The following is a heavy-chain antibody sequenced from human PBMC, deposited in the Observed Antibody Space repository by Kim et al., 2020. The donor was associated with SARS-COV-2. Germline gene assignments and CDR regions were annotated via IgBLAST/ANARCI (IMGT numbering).Heavy chain of an antibody. CDR2: ISSSSSYI. D-gene: IGHD6-13*01. Sequence: GGSLRLSCAASGFTFSSYSMNWVRQAPGKGLEWVSSISSSSSYIYYADSVKGRFTISRDNAKNSLYLQMNSLRAEDTAVYYCASEESSSWRRAPTKIDYWGQGTLAT. V-gene: IGHV3-21*01. J-gene: IGHJ4*02. CDR1: GFTFSSYS. CDR3: ASEESSSWRRAPTKIDY.